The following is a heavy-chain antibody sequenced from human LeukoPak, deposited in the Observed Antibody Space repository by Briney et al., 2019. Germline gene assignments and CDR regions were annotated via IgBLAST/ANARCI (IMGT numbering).Heavy chain of an antibody. CDR3: ARDGTSGWHFDY. CDR2: ILGDGSST. CDR1: GFTFSDYP. D-gene: IGHD6-19*01. V-gene: IGHV3-64*01. Sequence: PGGSLRLSRAASGFTFSDYPMHWVRQAPGKGLEYVSSILGDGSSTSYSNSVKGRFTISSDNSRNTLYIQMGGLRAGDMAVYYCARDGTSGWHFDYWGQGTLVTVSS. J-gene: IGHJ4*02.